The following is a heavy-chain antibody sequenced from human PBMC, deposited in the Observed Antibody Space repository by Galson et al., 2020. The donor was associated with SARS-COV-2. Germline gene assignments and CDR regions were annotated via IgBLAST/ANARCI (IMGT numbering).Heavy chain of an antibody. D-gene: IGHD6-13*01. Sequence: GESLKISCKVSGYTLTELSMHWVRQAPGKGLEWMGGFDPEDGETIYAQKFQGRVTMTEDTSTDTAYMELNSLRAEDTAVYYCASLHSSSWYMDYWGQGTLVTVSS. CDR1: GYTLTELS. CDR2: FDPEDGET. J-gene: IGHJ4*02. CDR3: ASLHSSSWYMDY. V-gene: IGHV1-24*01.